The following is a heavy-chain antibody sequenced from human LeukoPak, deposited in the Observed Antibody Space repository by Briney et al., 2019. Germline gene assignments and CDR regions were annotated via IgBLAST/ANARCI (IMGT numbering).Heavy chain of an antibody. CDR1: GGSMSRYY. D-gene: IGHD3-3*01. CDR2: IYTSGST. Sequence: PSETLSLTXTVSGGSMSRYYWSWIRQSAGKGLEWIGRIYTSGSTNYNPSLKSRVTMSVDTSRNQFSLSLRSVTAADTAVYYCARVRYEGFDPWGQGTLVTVSS. CDR3: ARVRYEGFDP. V-gene: IGHV4-4*07. J-gene: IGHJ5*02.